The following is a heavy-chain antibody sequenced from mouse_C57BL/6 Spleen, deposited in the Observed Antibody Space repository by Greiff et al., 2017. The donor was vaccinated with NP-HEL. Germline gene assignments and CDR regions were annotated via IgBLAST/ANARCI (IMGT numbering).Heavy chain of an antibody. CDR1: GYTFTSYG. J-gene: IGHJ3*01. Sequence: VQLQQSGAELARPGASVKLSCKASGYTFTSYGISWVKQRTGQGLEWIGEIYPRSGNTYYNEKFKGKATLTADKSSSTAYMELRSLTSEDSAVYFCATYYDYDVGDWCAYWGQGTLVTVSA. D-gene: IGHD2-4*01. CDR2: IYPRSGNT. CDR3: ATYYDYDVGDWCAY. V-gene: IGHV1-81*01.